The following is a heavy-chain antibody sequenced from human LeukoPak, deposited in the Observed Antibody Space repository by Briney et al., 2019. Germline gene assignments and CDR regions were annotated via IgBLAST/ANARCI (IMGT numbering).Heavy chain of an antibody. D-gene: IGHD2-8*01. CDR2: ISSSSSYI. V-gene: IGHV3-21*01. Sequence: GGSLRLSCAASGFTFSSYAMSWVRQAPGKGLEWVSSISSSSSYIYYADSVKGRFTISRDNAKNSLYLQINSLRAEDTAVYYCALIIGNNGLFDYWGQGTLVTVSS. J-gene: IGHJ4*02. CDR3: ALIIGNNGLFDY. CDR1: GFTFSSYA.